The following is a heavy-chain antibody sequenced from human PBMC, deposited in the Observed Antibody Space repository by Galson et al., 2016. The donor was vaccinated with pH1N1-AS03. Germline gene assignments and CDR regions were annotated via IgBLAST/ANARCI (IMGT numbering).Heavy chain of an antibody. CDR3: ARESTETENNVVVTGRYDNYYMDV. Sequence: SLRLSCAASGFTLKSYWMSWVRQAPGKGLEWVANINQDENEKYCVDSVKGRFTISRDNAKNSLYMELNSLRAEDTALYYCARESTETENNVVVTGRYDNYYMDVWGKGTTVTVSS. D-gene: IGHD2-21*02. CDR2: INQDENEK. CDR1: GFTLKSYW. V-gene: IGHV3-7*03. J-gene: IGHJ6*03.